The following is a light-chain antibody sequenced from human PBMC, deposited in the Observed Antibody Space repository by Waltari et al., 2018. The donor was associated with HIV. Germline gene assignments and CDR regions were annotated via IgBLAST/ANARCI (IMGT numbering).Light chain of an antibody. V-gene: IGKV3-11*01. J-gene: IGKJ2*01. CDR2: DSS. CDR3: QHRSSWPLYT. CDR1: QTISGS. Sequence: LVLTQFSATLSLSPGERATLSCRASQTISGSIAWYQQRPGQTPRLLIYDSSNRATDIPARFSGSGSGTDFTLTIASLESEDFTFYYCQHRSSWPLYTFGQGTRVEI.